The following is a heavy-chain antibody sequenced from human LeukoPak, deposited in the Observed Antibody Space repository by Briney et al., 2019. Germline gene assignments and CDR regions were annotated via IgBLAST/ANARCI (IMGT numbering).Heavy chain of an antibody. V-gene: IGHV3-7*01. CDR1: RFTFTSYW. CDR3: ASDLSQTGAFNI. CDR2: IKQDGTQT. J-gene: IGHJ3*02. Sequence: GGSLRLSCAGSRFTFTSYWMNWVRQAPGKGLEWVANIKQDGTQTYYVDSEKGRFTISRDNARSSLYLQMNSLRVEDTAVYYCASDLSQTGAFNIWGQGTVVTVSS. D-gene: IGHD7-27*01.